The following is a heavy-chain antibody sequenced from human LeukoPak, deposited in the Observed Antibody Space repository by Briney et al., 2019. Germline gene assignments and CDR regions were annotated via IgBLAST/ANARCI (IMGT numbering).Heavy chain of an antibody. V-gene: IGHV1-3*01. J-gene: IGHJ4*02. CDR3: ARERLYTSGWFDD. D-gene: IGHD6-19*01. CDR1: GYTFSDYA. CDR2: INGGNSNT. Sequence: ASVAISCKAPGYTFSDYAMHWVRQAPGQGPEWMGWINGGNSNTRYSQTFQGRITITRDTSATTGYMELSSLRSEDTAVYYCARERLYTSGWFDDWGQGTLVTVSS.